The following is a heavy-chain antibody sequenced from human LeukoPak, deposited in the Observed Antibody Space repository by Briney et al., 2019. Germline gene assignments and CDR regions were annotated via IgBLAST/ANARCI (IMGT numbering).Heavy chain of an antibody. J-gene: IGHJ4*02. D-gene: IGHD1-20*01. CDR3: ARGISGTLDY. CDR1: GDSVSSNSAA. Sequence: SQTLSLTCAISGDSVSSNSAAWNWIRQSPSRGLEWLGRTYYRSKWSNDYEVSVKSRIIINADTSKNHFSLHLNSVTPEDTAMYYCARGISGTLDYWGQGTLVTVSS. V-gene: IGHV6-1*01. CDR2: TYYRSKWSN.